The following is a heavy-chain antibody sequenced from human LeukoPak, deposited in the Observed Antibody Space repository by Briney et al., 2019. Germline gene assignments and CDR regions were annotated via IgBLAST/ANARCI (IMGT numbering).Heavy chain of an antibody. CDR1: GFTFSDYY. CDR2: ISSSGSTI. D-gene: IGHD4-17*01. J-gene: IGHJ4*02. CDR3: ASCPYGDDDQLDY. V-gene: IGHV3-11*01. Sequence: GGSLRLSCAASGFTFSDYYMSWIRQAPGKGLEWVSYISSSGSTIYHADSVKGRFTISRDNAKNSLYLQMDSLRAEDTAVYYCASCPYGDDDQLDYWGQGTLVTVSS.